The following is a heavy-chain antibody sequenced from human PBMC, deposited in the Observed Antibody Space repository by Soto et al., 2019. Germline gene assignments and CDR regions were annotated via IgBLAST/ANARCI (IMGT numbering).Heavy chain of an antibody. J-gene: IGHJ6*03. D-gene: IGHD5-12*01. V-gene: IGHV4-39*01. CDR1: GGSISSSSYY. Sequence: QLQLQESGPGLVKPSETLSLTCTVSGGSISSSSYYWGWIRQPPGKGLEWIGSIYCSGSTYYNPSLKSRVTTSVDTSKNQFPLMLSSVTAADTAVYYCARQLYGYELHYYYYMDVWGKGTTVTVSS. CDR3: ARQLYGYELHYYYYMDV. CDR2: IYCSGST.